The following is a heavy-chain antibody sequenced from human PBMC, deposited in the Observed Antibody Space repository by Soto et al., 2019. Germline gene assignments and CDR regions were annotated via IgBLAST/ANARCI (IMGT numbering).Heavy chain of an antibody. V-gene: IGHV3-23*01. Sequence: PGGSLRLSCAASGFTFSSYAMSWVRQAPGKGLEWVSAISGSGGSTYYADSVKGRFTISRDNSKNTLYLQMNSLRAEDTAVYYCAKEDDYDYIWGSYRPFDYWGQGTLVTVSS. J-gene: IGHJ4*02. D-gene: IGHD3-16*02. CDR1: GFTFSSYA. CDR3: AKEDDYDYIWGSYRPFDY. CDR2: ISGSGGST.